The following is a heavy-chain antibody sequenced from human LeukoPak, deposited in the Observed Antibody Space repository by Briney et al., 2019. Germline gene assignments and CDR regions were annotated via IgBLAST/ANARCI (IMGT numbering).Heavy chain of an antibody. CDR3: AKDGDKQDILTGPFDY. CDR2: ISYDGSNK. D-gene: IGHD3-9*01. Sequence: GGSLRLSCAASGFTFSSYGMHWVRQAPGKGLEWVAVISYDGSNKYYADSVKGRFTISRDNSMNTLYLQMNSLRAEDTAVYYCAKDGDKQDILTGPFDYWGQGTLVTVSS. J-gene: IGHJ4*02. V-gene: IGHV3-30*18. CDR1: GFTFSSYG.